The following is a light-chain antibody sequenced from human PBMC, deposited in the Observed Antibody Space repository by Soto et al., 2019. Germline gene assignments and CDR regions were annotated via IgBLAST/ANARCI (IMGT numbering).Light chain of an antibody. V-gene: IGLV2-14*01. CDR2: EVT. CDR1: SSDVGAYNY. J-gene: IGLJ1*01. CDR3: SSYTGSSTLYV. Sequence: QSALTQPASVSGSPGQSITISCTGTSSDVGAYNYVSWYQQYPGKAPRLMITEVTSRPSGISNRFSGSKSGNSASLTISGLQAEDEAEYYCSSYTGSSTLYVFGTGTKVTV.